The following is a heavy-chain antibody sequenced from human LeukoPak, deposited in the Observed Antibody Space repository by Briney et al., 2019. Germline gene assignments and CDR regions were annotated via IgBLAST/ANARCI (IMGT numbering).Heavy chain of an antibody. CDR3: ARVRITMVRGVIIKSFDP. CDR2: INHSGST. CDR1: SGSFSGYY. Sequence: SETLSLTCAVYSGSFSGYYWSWIRQPPGKGLEWIGEINHSGSTNYNPSLKSRVTISVDTSKNQFSLKLSSVTAADTAVYYCARVRITMVRGVIIKSFDPWGQGNLVTVSS. J-gene: IGHJ5*02. V-gene: IGHV4-34*01. D-gene: IGHD3-10*01.